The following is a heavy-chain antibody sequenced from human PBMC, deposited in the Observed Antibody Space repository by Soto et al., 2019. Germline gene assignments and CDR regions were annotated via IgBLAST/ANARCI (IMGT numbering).Heavy chain of an antibody. J-gene: IGHJ3*02. CDR1: GFTFDDYA. CDR3: AKVYGSVSSWNELNDAFDI. D-gene: IGHD3-10*01. CDR2: ISWNSGSI. Sequence: EVQLVESGGGLVQPGRSLRLSCAASGFTFDDYAMHWVRQAPGKGLEWVSGISWNSGSIGYADSVKGRFTISRDNAKNSLYLQMNSLRAEDTALYYCAKVYGSVSSWNELNDAFDIWGQGTMVTGSS. V-gene: IGHV3-9*01.